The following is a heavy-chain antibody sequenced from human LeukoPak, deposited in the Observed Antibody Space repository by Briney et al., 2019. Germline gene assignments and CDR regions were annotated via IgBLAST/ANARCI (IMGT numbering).Heavy chain of an antibody. Sequence: PSETLSLTSTVSGGSISIYYWSWIRQPPGKGLEWIGYMYYSGSTNYNPSLKSRVTISVDTSKNQFSLKLSSVTAADTAVYYCATTGYSSSSGYYFDDWGQGTLVTVSS. D-gene: IGHD6-6*01. J-gene: IGHJ4*02. V-gene: IGHV4-59*01. CDR2: MYYSGST. CDR1: GGSISIYY. CDR3: ATTGYSSSSGYYFDD.